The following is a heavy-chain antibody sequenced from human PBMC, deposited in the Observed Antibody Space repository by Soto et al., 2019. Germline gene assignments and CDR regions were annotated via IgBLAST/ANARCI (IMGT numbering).Heavy chain of an antibody. J-gene: IGHJ4*02. CDR1: GFTFSSYA. D-gene: IGHD3-10*01. CDR2: IAYDGSNK. V-gene: IGHV3-30*14. CDR3: AGTSDXXYXXY. Sequence: QVQLVESGGGVVQPGRSLRLSCAASGFTFSSYAMHWVRQAPGKGLEWVEVIAYDGSNKYYADSVKGRFTISRDNSKNKLYLQMNTXXXXXXXXYYCAGTSDXXYXXYWGQG.